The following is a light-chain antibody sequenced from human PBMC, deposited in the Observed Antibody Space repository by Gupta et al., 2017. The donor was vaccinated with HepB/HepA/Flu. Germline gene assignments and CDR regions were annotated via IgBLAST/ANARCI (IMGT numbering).Light chain of an antibody. CDR3: NSYTSSSTCV. CDR2: DVS. V-gene: IGLV2-14*03. J-gene: IGLJ1*01. Sequence: QSALTQPASVSGSPGQSITISCTGTSSDVGGYNYVSWYQQHPGKAPKLMIYDVSNRPSGVSNRFSGSKSGNTASLTISGRQAEDEADYYCNSYTSSSTCVFGTGTKVTVL. CDR1: SSDVGGYNY.